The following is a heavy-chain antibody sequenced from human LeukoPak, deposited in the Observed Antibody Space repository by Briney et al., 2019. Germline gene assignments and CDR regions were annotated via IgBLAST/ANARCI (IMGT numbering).Heavy chain of an antibody. V-gene: IGHV1-18*01. J-gene: IGHJ4*02. Sequence: ASVKVSCKASGYTFTSYGISWVRQAPGQGLEWMGWISAYNGNTNYAQKLQGRVTMTTDTSTSTAYMELRSPRSDDTAVYYCARDDTTDYYDSSGYYSNWGQGTLVTVSS. CDR2: ISAYNGNT. D-gene: IGHD3-22*01. CDR3: ARDDTTDYYDSSGYYSN. CDR1: GYTFTSYG.